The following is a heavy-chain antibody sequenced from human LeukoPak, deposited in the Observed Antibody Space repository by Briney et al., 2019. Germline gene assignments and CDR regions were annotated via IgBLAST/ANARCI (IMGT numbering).Heavy chain of an antibody. CDR1: GFTFSSYA. J-gene: IGHJ4*02. CDR2: ISYDGSNK. Sequence: GRSLRLSCAASGFTFSSYAMHWVRQAPGKGLEWVAVISYDGSNKYYVDSVKGRFTISRDNSKNTLYLQMNSLRAEDTAVYYCARDGPYDSSGWYMRYYFDYWGQGTLVTVSS. CDR3: ARDGPYDSSGWYMRYYFDY. V-gene: IGHV3-30*04. D-gene: IGHD6-19*01.